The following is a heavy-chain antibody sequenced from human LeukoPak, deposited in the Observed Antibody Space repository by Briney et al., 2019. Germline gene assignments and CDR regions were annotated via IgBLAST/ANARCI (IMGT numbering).Heavy chain of an antibody. J-gene: IGHJ5*02. CDR3: ARGFQYSSSWSGGFDT. V-gene: IGHV4-4*07. D-gene: IGHD6-13*01. CDR2: MFASGST. CDR1: GGSISSFY. Sequence: PSETLSLTCTVSGGSISSFYWSWIRQPAGKGLEWIGCMFASGSTIFNTSLTSRLTISVDASKNHIYQSLSSVPGAHTAIYYCARGFQYSSSWSGGFDTWGQGIPLTVSP.